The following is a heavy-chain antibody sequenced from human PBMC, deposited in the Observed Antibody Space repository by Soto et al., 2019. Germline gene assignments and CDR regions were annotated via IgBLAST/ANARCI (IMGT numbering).Heavy chain of an antibody. CDR1: GYRFTSFW. V-gene: IGHV5-51*01. CDR2: IYPGDSEA. Sequence: PGESLKISCKASGYRFTSFWIGWVRQMPGKGLEWMGIIYPGDSEARYGPSFQGQVTISADESINTAYLQWNNLKASDSAIYFCARNGYSSSWCSGHWGQGTLGTVSS. J-gene: IGHJ4*02. CDR3: ARNGYSSSWCSGH. D-gene: IGHD2-2*03.